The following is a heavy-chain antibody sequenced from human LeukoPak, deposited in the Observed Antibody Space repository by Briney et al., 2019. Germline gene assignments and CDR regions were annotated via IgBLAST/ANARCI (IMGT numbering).Heavy chain of an antibody. CDR3: ARDLSTVRDGDYDGFDV. V-gene: IGHV3-21*01. D-gene: IGHD3-10*01. CDR2: ISLSGSHI. CDR1: GFIFSAYT. J-gene: IGHJ3*01. Sequence: GGSLRLSCAASGFIFSAYTMNWVRQAPGRGLEWVSSISLSGSHIYYADSMRGRFAVSRDNAKNSLYLQMNSLRAEDTAVYYCARDLSTVRDGDYDGFDVWGQGTTVTVS.